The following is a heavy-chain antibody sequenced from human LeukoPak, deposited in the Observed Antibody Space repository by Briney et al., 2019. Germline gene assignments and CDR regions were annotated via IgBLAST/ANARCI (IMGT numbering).Heavy chain of an antibody. CDR3: ARDPSNTSGRMTWFDP. V-gene: IGHV1-18*01. Sequence: GASVKVSCKASGYTFTSYGISWVRQAPGQGLEWMGWISAYNGNTNYAQKLQGRVTMTTDTSTSTAYMELRSLTSDDTAVYYCARDPSNTSGRMTWFDPWGQGTLVTVST. CDR2: ISAYNGNT. J-gene: IGHJ5*02. D-gene: IGHD2-2*01. CDR1: GYTFTSYG.